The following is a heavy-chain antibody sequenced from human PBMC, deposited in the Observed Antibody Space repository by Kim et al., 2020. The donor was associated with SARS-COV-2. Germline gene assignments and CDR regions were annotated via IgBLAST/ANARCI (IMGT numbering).Heavy chain of an antibody. V-gene: IGHV3-30*04. D-gene: IGHD6-19*01. CDR3: AREGYSSGYCGAFNI. CDR2: ISPDGRGK. J-gene: IGHJ3*02. Sequence: GGSLRLSCAAYAVVHWVRQAPGKGLEWVAAISPDGRGKYYGDSLKDRITVSRDESKSISFLQLDSLTPEDTAVYYCAREGYSSGYCGAFNIWGQGAMVTVSS. CDR1: AV.